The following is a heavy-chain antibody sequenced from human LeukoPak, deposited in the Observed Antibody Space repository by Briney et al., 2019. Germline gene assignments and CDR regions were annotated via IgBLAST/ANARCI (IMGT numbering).Heavy chain of an antibody. CDR2: ISGNGFTT. J-gene: IGHJ4*02. Sequence: GGSLRLSCAASGFTFDDYAMNWVRQAPGKGLEWVSVISGNGFTTYYADSAKGRFTISRDNFKNTLYLQMNSLRAEDTAVYYCAKIPDYWGQGTLVTVSS. V-gene: IGHV3-23*01. CDR1: GFTFDDYA. CDR3: AKIPDY.